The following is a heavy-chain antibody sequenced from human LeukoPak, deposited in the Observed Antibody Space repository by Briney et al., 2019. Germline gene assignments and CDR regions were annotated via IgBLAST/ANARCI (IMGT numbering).Heavy chain of an antibody. J-gene: IGHJ4*02. CDR2: VRGSGDYT. CDR1: GFTISSYA. Sequence: GGSLRLSCAASGFTISSYAMSWVRQAPGKGLEWVSTVRGSGDYTYYADSVKGRFTISRDNAHNTLYLHMNSLRAEDTAVYYCAKDRGTVTHFDYWGQGTLVTVSS. CDR3: AKDRGTVTHFDY. D-gene: IGHD4-17*01. V-gene: IGHV3-23*01.